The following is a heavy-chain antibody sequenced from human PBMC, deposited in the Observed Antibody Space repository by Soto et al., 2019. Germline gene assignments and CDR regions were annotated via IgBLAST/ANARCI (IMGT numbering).Heavy chain of an antibody. J-gene: IGHJ4*02. CDR1: GFTFSSDA. CDR2: ISGSGGST. D-gene: IGHD1-26*01. CDR3: AKGLWELDRVFDY. V-gene: IGHV3-23*01. Sequence: GGSLRLSCAASGFTFSSDAMSWVRQAPGKGLEWVSAISGSGGSTYYADSVKGRFTISRDNSKNTLYLQMNSLRAEDTAVYYCAKGLWELDRVFDYWGQGTLVNVSS.